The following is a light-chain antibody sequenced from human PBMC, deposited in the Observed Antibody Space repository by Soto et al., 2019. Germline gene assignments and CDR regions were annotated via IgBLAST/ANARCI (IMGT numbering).Light chain of an antibody. Sequence: EIVLTQSPGTLSLSPGERGTLSCRAIQSVSNNFLAWYQQKPGQAPRLLIYDASTRATGIPDRFSGSGSGTDFTLTISRLEPEDFAVYYCQQYGRSPLTFGPGTKVDIK. CDR3: QQYGRSPLT. CDR1: QSVSNNF. CDR2: DAS. V-gene: IGKV3-20*01. J-gene: IGKJ3*01.